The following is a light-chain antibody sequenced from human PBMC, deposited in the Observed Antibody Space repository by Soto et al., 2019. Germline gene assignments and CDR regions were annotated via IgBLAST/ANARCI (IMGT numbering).Light chain of an antibody. CDR2: DAS. Sequence: IQMTQSPSSLSASVGDRVTITCQASQDITNYLIWYQQKPGKAPKLLIYDASSLGTGVSSRFSGSGSGTHFTLTLSSLQPEDIATYYCQQFDSVPCTFGQGTKLEIK. J-gene: IGKJ2*02. V-gene: IGKV1-33*01. CDR1: QDITNY. CDR3: QQFDSVPCT.